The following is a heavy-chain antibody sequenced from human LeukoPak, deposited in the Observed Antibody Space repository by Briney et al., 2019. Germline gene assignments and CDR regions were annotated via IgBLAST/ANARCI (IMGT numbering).Heavy chain of an antibody. J-gene: IGHJ4*02. D-gene: IGHD4-17*01. Sequence: SETLSLTCTVSGGSISSYYWSRIRQPPGKGLEWIGYNDYSGNTNYNPSLKSRVTISVDTSKNQFSLKLSSVTAADTAVYYCARATSYGDYVDYWGQGTLVTVSS. CDR1: GGSISSYY. V-gene: IGHV4-59*08. CDR2: NDYSGNT. CDR3: ARATSYGDYVDY.